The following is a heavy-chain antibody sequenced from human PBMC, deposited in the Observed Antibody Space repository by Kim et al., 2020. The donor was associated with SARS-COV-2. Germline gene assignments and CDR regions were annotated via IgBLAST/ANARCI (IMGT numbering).Heavy chain of an antibody. V-gene: IGHV1-46*01. D-gene: IGHD3-9*01. CDR3: ARDGGFYDIVTGYHPDAFNI. CDR2: INPSGGGT. J-gene: IGHJ3*02. Sequence: ASVKVSCKASGYTFTNYYIHCVRQAPGQGLEWMGIINPSGGGTTYAQKFQGRVTMTKDTSTGTVYMELSSLTSEDTAVYYCARDGGFYDIVTGYHPDAFNIWGQGTMVTVSS. CDR1: GYTFTNYY.